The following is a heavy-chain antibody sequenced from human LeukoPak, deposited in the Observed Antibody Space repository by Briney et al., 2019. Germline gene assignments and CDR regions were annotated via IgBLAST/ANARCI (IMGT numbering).Heavy chain of an antibody. Sequence: SETLSLTCAVYGGSFSGYYWSWIRQPPGKGLEWIGEINHSGSTNYNPSLKSRVTISVGTSKNQFSLKLGSVTAADTAVYYCARHGVLLWFGEFYPFDYWGQGTLVTVSS. D-gene: IGHD3-10*01. CDR1: GGSFSGYY. CDR3: ARHGVLLWFGEFYPFDY. V-gene: IGHV4-34*01. J-gene: IGHJ4*02. CDR2: INHSGST.